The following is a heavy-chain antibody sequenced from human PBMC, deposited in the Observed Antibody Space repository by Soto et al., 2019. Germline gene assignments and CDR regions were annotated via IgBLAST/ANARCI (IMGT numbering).Heavy chain of an antibody. CDR2: INQDGSET. D-gene: IGHD5-18*01. J-gene: IGHJ6*02. CDR3: ARDGSTSWYSYDYHGMDV. V-gene: IGHV3-7*05. CDR1: GFTFRTYW. Sequence: EVQLVESGGGLVQPGGSLRLSCGASGFTFRTYWLSWVRQGPGKGLEWVANINQDGSETNYVDSVKGRFTISRDNAKNSLHLQMSSLRAEDTALYYCARDGSTSWYSYDYHGMDVWGQGTTVTVSS.